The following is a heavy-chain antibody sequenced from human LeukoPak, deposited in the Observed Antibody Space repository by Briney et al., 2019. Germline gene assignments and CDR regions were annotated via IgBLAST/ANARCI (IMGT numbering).Heavy chain of an antibody. Sequence: ASVKVSCKASGCSFISSDISWVRQAPGQGLEWMGWMNPNNGDTEYAQKFQGRLTITTNTATSTAYMELRSLTIEDTAVYYCARGSGWRSNFYYYMDVWGKGTTVTVSS. CDR2: MNPNNGDT. CDR3: ARGSGWRSNFYYYMDV. V-gene: IGHV1-8*03. D-gene: IGHD6-19*01. CDR1: GCSFISSD. J-gene: IGHJ6*03.